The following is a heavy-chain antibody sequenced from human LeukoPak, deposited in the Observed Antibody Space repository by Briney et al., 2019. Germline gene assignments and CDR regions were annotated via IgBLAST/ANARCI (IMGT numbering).Heavy chain of an antibody. D-gene: IGHD3-9*01. CDR1: GYSTSSGYY. CDR3: ARDPGPPLPYDILTGYSTSFDY. V-gene: IGHV4-38-2*02. CDR2: IYHSGST. J-gene: IGHJ4*02. Sequence: PSETLSLTCTVSGYSTSSGYYWGWIRQPPGKGLEWIGSIYHSGSTYYNPSLKSRVTISVDTSKNQFSLKLSSVTAADTAVYYCARDPGPPLPYDILTGYSTSFDYWGQGTLVTVSS.